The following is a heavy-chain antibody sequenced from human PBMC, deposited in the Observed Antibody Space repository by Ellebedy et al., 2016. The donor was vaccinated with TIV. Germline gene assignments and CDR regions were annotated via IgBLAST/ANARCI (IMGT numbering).Heavy chain of an antibody. CDR1: GFTFSGYA. V-gene: IGHV3-23*01. Sequence: PGGSLRLSCVASGFTFSGYAMSWVRQAPGKGLEWVSGINNGGRTTSYADSVRGRFTISRDNSKNTLYLQMNSLRAEDTAVYYCAKWPTGAGVDYWGQGTLVTVSS. D-gene: IGHD1-26*01. CDR3: AKWPTGAGVDY. CDR2: INNGGRTT. J-gene: IGHJ4*02.